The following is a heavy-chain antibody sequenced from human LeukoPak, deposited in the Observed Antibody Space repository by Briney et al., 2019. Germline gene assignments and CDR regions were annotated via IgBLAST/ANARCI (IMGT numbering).Heavy chain of an antibody. CDR2: INPGGGST. CDR3: ARASLSNYDFWSGYYAPFDY. CDR1: GYTFTSYY. D-gene: IGHD3-3*01. Sequence: GASVKVSCKASGYTFTSYYMHWVRQAPGQGLEWMGIINPGGGSTSYTQKFQGRVTMTRDTSTSLVYMELSSLRSEDTAVYYCARASLSNYDFWSGYYAPFDYWGQGTLVTVSS. V-gene: IGHV1-46*01. J-gene: IGHJ4*02.